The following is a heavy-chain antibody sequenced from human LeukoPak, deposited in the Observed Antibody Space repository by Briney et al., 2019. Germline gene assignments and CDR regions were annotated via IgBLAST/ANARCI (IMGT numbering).Heavy chain of an antibody. CDR1: GFTFSSYW. V-gene: IGHV3-7*03. CDR2: INHNGNVN. J-gene: IGHJ6*02. D-gene: IGHD3-16*01. Sequence: GGSLRLSCAASGFTFSSYWMNWARQAPGKGLEWVASINHNGNVNYYVDSVRGRFTISRDNAKNSLYLQMSDLRAEDTAVYFCARGGGLDVWGQGATVTVSS. CDR3: ARGGGLDV.